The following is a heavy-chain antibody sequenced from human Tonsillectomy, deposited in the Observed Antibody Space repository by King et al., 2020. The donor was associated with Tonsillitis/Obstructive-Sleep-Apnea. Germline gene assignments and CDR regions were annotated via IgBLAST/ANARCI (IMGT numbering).Heavy chain of an antibody. D-gene: IGHD5-18*01. CDR2: ISYDGSNK. Sequence: QVQLVESGGGVVQPGRSLRLSCAASGFTFSSYGMHWVRQAPGKGLEWVAVISYDGSNKYYADSVKGRFTISRDNSKNTLYLQMNSLRAEDTAVYYCATDRADTAMVEGPDYWGQGTLVTVSS. CDR1: GFTFSSYG. CDR3: ATDRADTAMVEGPDY. J-gene: IGHJ4*02. V-gene: IGHV3-30*03.